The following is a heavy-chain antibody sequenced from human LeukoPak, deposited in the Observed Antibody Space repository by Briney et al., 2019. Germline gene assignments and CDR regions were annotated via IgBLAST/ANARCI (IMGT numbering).Heavy chain of an antibody. J-gene: IGHJ4*02. CDR1: VFTFSSYG. V-gene: IGHV3-30*02. CDR3: AKDSSLVAGTPRYFDY. D-gene: IGHD6-19*01. Sequence: GGSLRLSCAASVFTFSSYGMHWVRQAPGKGLEWVAFIRYDGSNKYYADSVKGRFTISRDNSKTTLYLQMNSLRAEDTAVYYCAKDSSLVAGTPRYFDYWGPGTLVTVSS. CDR2: IRYDGSNK.